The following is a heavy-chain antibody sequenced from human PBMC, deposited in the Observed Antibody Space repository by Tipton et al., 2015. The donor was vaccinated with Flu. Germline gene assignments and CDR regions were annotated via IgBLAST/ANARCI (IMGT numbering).Heavy chain of an antibody. V-gene: IGHV1-2*06. J-gene: IGHJ4*02. CDR3: ATQATGRCSGGICYSGWVDY. CDR2: INPNNGDT. CDR1: GYFFSNQY. D-gene: IGHD2-15*01. Sequence: QVQLVQSGAEVKKPGASVKVSCKASGYFFSNQYLHWVRQAPGKGLEWRGRINPNNGDTNFAQKFQGRVTMTRDTSINTAYMELSSLRSDDTAVYYCATQATGRCSGGICYSGWVDYWGLGTLVTVSS.